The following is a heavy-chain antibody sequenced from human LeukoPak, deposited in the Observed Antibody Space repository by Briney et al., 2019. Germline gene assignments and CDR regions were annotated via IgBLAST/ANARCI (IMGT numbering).Heavy chain of an antibody. CDR3: ARSPPIVGASYYFDY. CDR2: IYHSGST. J-gene: IGHJ4*02. Sequence: SETLSLTCTVSGGSISSGGYYWSWIRQPPGKGLEWIGYIYHSGSTYYNPSLKSRVTISVDRSKNQFSLKLSSVTAADTAVYYCARSPPIVGASYYFDYWGQGTLVTVSS. CDR1: GGSISSGGYY. D-gene: IGHD1-26*01. V-gene: IGHV4-30-2*01.